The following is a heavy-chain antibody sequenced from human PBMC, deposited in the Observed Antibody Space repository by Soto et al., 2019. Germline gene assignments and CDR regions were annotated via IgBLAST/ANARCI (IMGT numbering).Heavy chain of an antibody. CDR1: GASVNNNDYY. V-gene: IGHV4-30-4*01. CDR2: VYYSATT. D-gene: IGHD3-22*01. J-gene: IGHJ2*01. Sequence: LSLSCTVSGASVNNNDYYCSWIRQTPEKVLEWIGYVYYSATTDYIPSLKSRLSMSIDKTQHQFTLKLESVTPGGTATYYYNRMSYLYENGYLDIWVPGTLVTV. CDR3: NRMSYLYENGYLDI.